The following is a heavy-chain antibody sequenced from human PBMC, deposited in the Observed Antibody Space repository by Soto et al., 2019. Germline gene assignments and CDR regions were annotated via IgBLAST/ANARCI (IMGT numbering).Heavy chain of an antibody. J-gene: IGHJ4*02. D-gene: IGHD3-9*01. Sequence: ASVKVSCKTSGNTLTSFYNHWVRQAPGQGLEWVGRLSPTTGGTNYAQHFQGRVTVTWDMSTFTAYMELSSLIYEDTAVYYCARPPGYVTDWYYFDTWGQGTQVTVSS. CDR3: ARPPGYVTDWYYFDT. CDR2: LSPTTGGT. V-gene: IGHV1-2*02. CDR1: GNTLTSFY.